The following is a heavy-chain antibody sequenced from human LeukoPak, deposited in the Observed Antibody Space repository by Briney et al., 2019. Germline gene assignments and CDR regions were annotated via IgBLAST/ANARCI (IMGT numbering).Heavy chain of an antibody. Sequence: GGSLRLSCAASGFTFSDSYMTWIRQAPGKGLEWVSYISNSGSSIYYADSVKGRFTISRDNAKNSLYLQMNSLRAEDTAVYYCARDSADNLDWGQGTLVTVSS. V-gene: IGHV3-11*04. D-gene: IGHD3-9*01. CDR1: GFTFSDSY. CDR2: ISNSGSSI. CDR3: ARDSADNLD. J-gene: IGHJ4*02.